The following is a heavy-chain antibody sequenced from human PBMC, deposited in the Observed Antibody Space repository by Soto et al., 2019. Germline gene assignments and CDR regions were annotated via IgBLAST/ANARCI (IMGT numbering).Heavy chain of an antibody. J-gene: IGHJ4*02. Sequence: SETLSLTCTVSGGSISSGGYYWSWIRQHPGKGLEWIGYIYYSGSTYYNPSLKSRVTISVDTSKNQFSLKLSSVTAADTAVYYCASSRRAFIWGSYRYKGQSFDYWGQGTLVTVSS. CDR1: GGSISSGGYY. CDR3: ASSRRAFIWGSYRYKGQSFDY. V-gene: IGHV4-31*03. CDR2: IYYSGST. D-gene: IGHD3-16*02.